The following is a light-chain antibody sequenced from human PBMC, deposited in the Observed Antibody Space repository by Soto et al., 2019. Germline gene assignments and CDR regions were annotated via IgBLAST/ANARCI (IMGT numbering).Light chain of an antibody. Sequence: DIVMTQSPDSLAVSLGERATINCKSSQSVLYSSNNKNYLAWYQQKPGQPPKLLIYWASTRESGVPDRFSGSGSGTDFTLTISSLQAEDVAVYYCQHHGLTFGGGTKVEIK. J-gene: IGKJ4*01. V-gene: IGKV4-1*01. CDR1: QSVLYSSNNKNY. CDR3: QHHGLT. CDR2: WAS.